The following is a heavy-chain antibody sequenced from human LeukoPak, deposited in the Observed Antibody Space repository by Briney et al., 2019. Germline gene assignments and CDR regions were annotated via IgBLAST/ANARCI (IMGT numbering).Heavy chain of an antibody. J-gene: IGHJ5*02. D-gene: IGHD6-13*01. CDR1: GGSFSGYY. CDR3: ARAYSSSWYFNWFDP. V-gene: IGHV4-34*01. Sequence: PSETLSLTCAVYGGSFSGYYWSWIRQPPGKGLEWIGEINHSGSTNYNPSLKSRVTISVDTSKNQFSLKLSAVTAADTAVYYCARAYSSSWYFNWFDPWGQGTLVTVSS. CDR2: INHSGST.